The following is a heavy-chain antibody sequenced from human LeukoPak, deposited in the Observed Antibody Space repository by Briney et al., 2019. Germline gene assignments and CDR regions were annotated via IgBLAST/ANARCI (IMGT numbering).Heavy chain of an antibody. J-gene: IGHJ4*02. D-gene: IGHD3-22*01. Sequence: GGSLRLSCTASGFAFSYENMNWVRQVPEKGLEWVSSISRAATYIHYADSVEGRFTISRDNAKNSLYLQMNSLRDEDTAVYYCARDRAYYYDSSGYYCFDHWGQGTLVTVSS. CDR1: GFAFSYEN. V-gene: IGHV3-21*04. CDR2: ISRAATYI. CDR3: ARDRAYYYDSSGYYCFDH.